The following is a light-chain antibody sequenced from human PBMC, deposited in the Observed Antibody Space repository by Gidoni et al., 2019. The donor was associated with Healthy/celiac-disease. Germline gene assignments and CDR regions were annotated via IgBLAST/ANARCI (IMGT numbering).Light chain of an antibody. CDR1: SSDVGSSNL. CDR2: EGS. V-gene: IGLV2-23*01. J-gene: IGLJ3*02. Sequence: QSALTQPASVSGSPGQSITISCTGTSSDVGSSNLVSWYQQHPGKAPKLMIYEGSKRPSGVSNRFSGSKSGNTASLIISGLQAEDEADYYCCSYAGSSIWVFGGGTKLTVL. CDR3: CSYAGSSIWV.